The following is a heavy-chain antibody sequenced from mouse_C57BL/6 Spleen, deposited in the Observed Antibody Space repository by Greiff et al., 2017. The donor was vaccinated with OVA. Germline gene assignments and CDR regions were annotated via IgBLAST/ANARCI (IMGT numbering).Heavy chain of an antibody. CDR1: GYAFSSSW. Sequence: QVQLQQSGPELVKPGASVKISCKASGYAFSSSWMNWVKQRPGKGLEWIGRIYPGDGDTNYNGKFKGKATLTADKSSSTAYMQLSSLTSEDSAVYFCARTGYYGSSSFADWGQGTLVTVSA. CDR3: ARTGYYGSSSFAD. V-gene: IGHV1-82*01. J-gene: IGHJ3*01. D-gene: IGHD1-1*01. CDR2: IYPGDGDT.